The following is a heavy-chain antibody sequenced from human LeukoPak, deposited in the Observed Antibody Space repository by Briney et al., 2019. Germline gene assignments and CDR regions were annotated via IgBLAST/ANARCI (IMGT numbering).Heavy chain of an antibody. J-gene: IGHJ3*01. CDR1: GFTFSSYS. CDR3: ARGDDYYDSSGYPL. V-gene: IGHV3-48*04. D-gene: IGHD3-22*01. Sequence: GGSLRLSCAASGFTFSSYSMNWVRQAPGKGLEWVSYISSSSSTIYYADSVKGRFTISRDNAKNSLYLQMNSLRAEDTAVYYCARGDDYYDSSGYPLWGQGTMVTVSS. CDR2: ISSSSSTI.